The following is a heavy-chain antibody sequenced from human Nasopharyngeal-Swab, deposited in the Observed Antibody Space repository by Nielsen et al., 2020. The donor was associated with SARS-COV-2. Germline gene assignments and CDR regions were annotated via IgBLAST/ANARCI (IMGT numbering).Heavy chain of an antibody. J-gene: IGHJ6*02. V-gene: IGHV3-7*01. CDR2: IKQDGSAK. Sequence: GESLKISCAASGFTFSSYWMSWVRQAPGKGLEGVANIKQDGSAKYYVDSVKGRFTISRDNAKNSLYLQMNSLRAEDTAVYYCARDFTAPLLAFYYYYGMDVWGQGTTVTVSS. CDR3: ARDFTAPLLAFYYYYGMDV. D-gene: IGHD2-15*01. CDR1: GFTFSSYW.